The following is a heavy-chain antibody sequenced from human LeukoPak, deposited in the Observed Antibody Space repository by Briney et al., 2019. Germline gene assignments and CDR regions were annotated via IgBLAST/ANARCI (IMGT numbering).Heavy chain of an antibody. CDR1: GGSVSSSIDY. Sequence: SETLSLTCGVSGGSVSSSIDYWAWIRQPPGKGLEWIGEINHSGSTNYNPSLKSRVTISVDTSKNQFSLKLSSVTAADTAVYYCATYQRGYSYGFFGYWGQGTLVTVSS. CDR3: ATYQRGYSYGFFGY. V-gene: IGHV4-39*07. CDR2: INHSGST. D-gene: IGHD5-18*01. J-gene: IGHJ4*02.